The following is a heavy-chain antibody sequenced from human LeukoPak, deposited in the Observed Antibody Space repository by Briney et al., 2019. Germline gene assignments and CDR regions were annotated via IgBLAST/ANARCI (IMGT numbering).Heavy chain of an antibody. CDR3: ARGGGRDSGRENDY. J-gene: IGHJ4*02. V-gene: IGHV1-18*01. CDR2: VSGYNHNT. Sequence: ASVKVSCKASGYTFTRYGVSWVRQAPGQGLEWVGWVSGYNHNTNYAHKLQCRVTMTTATSTSTAYMELRSLTSDDTAMYYCARGGGRDSGRENDYWGQGTLLTVSS. CDR1: GYTFTRYG. D-gene: IGHD1-26*01.